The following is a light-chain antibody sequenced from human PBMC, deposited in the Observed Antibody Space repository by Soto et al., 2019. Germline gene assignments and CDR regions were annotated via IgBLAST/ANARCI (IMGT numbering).Light chain of an antibody. CDR1: QSVSSTY. J-gene: IGKJ4*01. CDR3: QHYGSLVLT. CDR2: GAS. V-gene: IGKV3-20*01. Sequence: EIVLTQSPGTLSLSPGERATLSCRASQSVSSTYLAWYQQKPGQAPSLLIYGASSRATGIPDRFSGSGSGTDFTLTISRLEPEDFSVYYCQHYGSLVLTFGGGTKVEIK.